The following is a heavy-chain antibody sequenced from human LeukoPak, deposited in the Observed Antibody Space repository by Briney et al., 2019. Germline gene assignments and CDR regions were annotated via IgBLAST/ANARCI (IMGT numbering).Heavy chain of an antibody. CDR1: GGSVINTNW. D-gene: IGHD3-10*01. J-gene: IGHJ4*02. V-gene: IGHV4-4*02. Sequence: SGTLSLTCGVSGGSVINTNWWTWVRQPPGKGLEWIGEVHLDGRTNYNPSLESRLTMSVDVSENQVSLKLTSVTAADTAVYYCAREGGSYRPLDYSGQGTLVTVSS. CDR2: VHLDGRT. CDR3: AREGGSYRPLDY.